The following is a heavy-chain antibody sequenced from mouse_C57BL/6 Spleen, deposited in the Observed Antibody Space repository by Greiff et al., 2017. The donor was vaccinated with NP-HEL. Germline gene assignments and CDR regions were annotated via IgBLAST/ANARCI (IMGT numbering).Heavy chain of an antibody. J-gene: IGHJ4*01. CDR1: GYTFTSYW. CDR2: IDPFDSYT. Sequence: VQLQQPGAELVKPGASVKLSCKASGYTFTSYWMKWVNQRPGQGLEWIGEIDPFDSYTNYNQKFKGKATLTVDTASSTAYMQLSSLTSEDSAVYYCARRGSSGWDYWGQGTSVTVSS. V-gene: IGHV1-50*01. D-gene: IGHD1-1*01. CDR3: ARRGSSGWDY.